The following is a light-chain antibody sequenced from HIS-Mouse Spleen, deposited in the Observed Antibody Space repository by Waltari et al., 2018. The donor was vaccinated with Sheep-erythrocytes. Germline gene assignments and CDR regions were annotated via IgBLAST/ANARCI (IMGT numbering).Light chain of an antibody. Sequence: QSARTPPASVYVSRGQSITISGTGSRSEVGCYNLFSRYQRHPGKAPKLMLYEGSKRPSGVSNRFSGSKSGNTASLTISGLQAEDEADYYCCSYAGSSTFVFGGGTKLTVL. CDR1: RSEVGCYNL. J-gene: IGLJ3*02. V-gene: IGLV2-23*03. CDR3: CSYAGSSTFV. CDR2: EGS.